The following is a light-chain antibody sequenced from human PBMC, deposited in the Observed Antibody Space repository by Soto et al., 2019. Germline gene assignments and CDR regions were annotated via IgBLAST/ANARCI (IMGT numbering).Light chain of an antibody. Sequence: EIAMTQSPATLSVSPGEGATLSCRASQSVNSNLAWYQQKPGQAPRLLIYGASTRATGIPARFSGSGSGTEFTVTISSLQSEDFAVYYCQQYNNWPLTFGGETKVEIK. J-gene: IGKJ4*01. CDR3: QQYNNWPLT. V-gene: IGKV3-15*01. CDR1: QSVNSN. CDR2: GAS.